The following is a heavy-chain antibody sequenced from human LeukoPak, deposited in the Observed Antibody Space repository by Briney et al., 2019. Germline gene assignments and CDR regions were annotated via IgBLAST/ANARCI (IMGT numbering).Heavy chain of an antibody. CDR1: GFTVRTNY. D-gene: IGHD1-26*01. V-gene: IGHV3-66*01. J-gene: IGHJ4*02. Sequence: GGSLRLSCAASGFTVRTNYMTWVRQAPGKGLEWVSVIYRDGSTYYADSVKGRFTISRDNSKNTLYLQMNSLRAEDTAVYYCARESLGYFDYWGQGTLVAVSS. CDR3: ARESLGYFDY. CDR2: IYRDGST.